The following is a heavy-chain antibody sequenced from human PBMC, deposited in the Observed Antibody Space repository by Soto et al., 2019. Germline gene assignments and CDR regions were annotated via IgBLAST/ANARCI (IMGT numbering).Heavy chain of an antibody. CDR2: ITGGNADT. J-gene: IGHJ4*02. D-gene: IGHD1-26*01. CDR3: ARLTSGSYDSDYNFDH. V-gene: IGHV1-3*01. Sequence: ASVKVSCKASGYTFTSYDMHWVRQAPGQRLEWMGWITGGNADTKYSQKFQGRVTITRDTSARTTYMEMGSLTSEDTAVYYCARLTSGSYDSDYNFDHWGQGTLVTVSS. CDR1: GYTFTSYD.